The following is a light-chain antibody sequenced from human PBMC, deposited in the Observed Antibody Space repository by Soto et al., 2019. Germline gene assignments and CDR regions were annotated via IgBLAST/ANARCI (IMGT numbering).Light chain of an antibody. CDR3: QQYGSPPWA. CDR1: QSVGSNF. Sequence: IVLTQSPGTLSLSPGERATLSCRASQSVGSNFLAWYPQKRGQAPRILIYAASNRASGIPDRFSGSGSGSGFTLTISRLEPEDFAVYYCQQYGSPPWAFGQGTRVEI. V-gene: IGKV3-20*01. J-gene: IGKJ1*01. CDR2: AAS.